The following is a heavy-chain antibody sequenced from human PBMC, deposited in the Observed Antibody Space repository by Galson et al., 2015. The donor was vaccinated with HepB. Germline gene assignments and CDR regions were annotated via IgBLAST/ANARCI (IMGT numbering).Heavy chain of an antibody. D-gene: IGHD6-19*01. V-gene: IGHV4-59*01. J-gene: IGHJ5*02. CDR1: GGSISNYY. CDR3: ARQGKTIAVAGTDWFDP. CDR2: IYYSGST. Sequence: SETLSLTCTFSGGSISNYYWSWIRQPPGKGLEWIGYIYYSGSTNYNPSLKSRVTISVDTSKNQFSLKLSSVTAADTAVYYCARQGKTIAVAGTDWFDPWGQGTLVTVSS.